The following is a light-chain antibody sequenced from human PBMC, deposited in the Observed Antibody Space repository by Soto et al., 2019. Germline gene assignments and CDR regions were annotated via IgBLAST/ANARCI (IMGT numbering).Light chain of an antibody. CDR1: QSVSSI. J-gene: IGKJ1*01. CDR3: QQYNYWPRT. Sequence: EIVMTQSPATLSVSPGERATLSCRASQSVSSILAWYQQKPGQAPRLLIYGASTRDTGIPARFSGSGSGTEFTLTISGLQSEDFAIYYCQQYNYWPRTFGQGTKVEIK. CDR2: GAS. V-gene: IGKV3-15*01.